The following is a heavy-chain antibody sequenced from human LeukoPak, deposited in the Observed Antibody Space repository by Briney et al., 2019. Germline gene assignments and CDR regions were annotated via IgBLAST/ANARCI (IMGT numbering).Heavy chain of an antibody. CDR3: AREALGFWSGPNYYYYGMDV. CDR1: GYTFTSYG. J-gene: IGHJ6*02. V-gene: IGHV1-18*01. Sequence: ASVKVSCKASGYTFTSYGISWVRQAPGQGLEGMGWISAYNGNTNYAQKLQGRVTMTTDTSTRTAYLELRSLRSDDTAVYYCAREALGFWSGPNYYYYGMDVWGQGTTVTVSS. CDR2: ISAYNGNT. D-gene: IGHD3-3*01.